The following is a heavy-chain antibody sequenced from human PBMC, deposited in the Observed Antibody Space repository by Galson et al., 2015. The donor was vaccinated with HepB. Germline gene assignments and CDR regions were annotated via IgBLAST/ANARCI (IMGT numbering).Heavy chain of an antibody. CDR2: ISSSSSTI. D-gene: IGHD2/OR15-2a*01. Sequence: SLRLSCAASGFTFSSYSMNWVRQAPGKGLEWVSYISSSSSTIYYADSVKGRFTISRDNAKNSLYLQMNSLRAEDTAVYYCARVPGPSTHFVPVPDYYYMDVWGKGTTVTVSS. CDR1: GFTFSSYS. CDR3: ARVPGPSTHFVPVPDYYYMDV. V-gene: IGHV3-48*01. J-gene: IGHJ6*03.